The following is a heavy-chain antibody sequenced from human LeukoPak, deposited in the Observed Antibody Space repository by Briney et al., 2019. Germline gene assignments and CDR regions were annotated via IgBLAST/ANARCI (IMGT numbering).Heavy chain of an antibody. CDR2: IYSGGET. V-gene: IGHV4-39*02. D-gene: IGHD4-11*01. CDR3: VRDYSNFVQGD. Sequence: SETLSLTCTVSGDSISSSHYYWGWIRQSPGKALEWIGSIYSGGETHYNPSLNSRVTIFLDTSKNRFSLNLISVTATDTAVYYCVRDYSNFVQGDWGQGTLVTVSS. CDR1: GDSISSSHYY. J-gene: IGHJ4*02.